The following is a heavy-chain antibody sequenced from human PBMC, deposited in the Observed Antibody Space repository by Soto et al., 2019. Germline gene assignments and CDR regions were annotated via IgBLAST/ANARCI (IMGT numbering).Heavy chain of an antibody. Sequence: ASVKVSCKASGYTFTSYDINWVRQATGQGLEWMGWVNPNSGNTGYAQKFQGRVTMTRNTSISTAYMELSSLRSEDTAVYYCARWAGSVVVAANGGVENDAFDIWGQGTMVTVSS. CDR1: GYTFTSYD. D-gene: IGHD2-15*01. CDR3: ARWAGSVVVAANGGVENDAFDI. V-gene: IGHV1-8*01. J-gene: IGHJ3*02. CDR2: VNPNSGNT.